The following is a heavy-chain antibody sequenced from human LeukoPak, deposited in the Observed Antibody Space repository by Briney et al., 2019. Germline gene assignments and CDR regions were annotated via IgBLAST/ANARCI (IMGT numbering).Heavy chain of an antibody. D-gene: IGHD7-27*01. J-gene: IGHJ3*02. CDR1: GYTFTDNH. Sequence: ASVKVSCKASGYTFTDNHMYWIRQAPGQGPECMGWINPNSGGTNYAQKFQGRITMTRDTSISTAYMELSRLISDDTAIYFCARELGRNALDIWGQGTMVTVSP. V-gene: IGHV1-2*02. CDR3: ARELGRNALDI. CDR2: INPNSGGT.